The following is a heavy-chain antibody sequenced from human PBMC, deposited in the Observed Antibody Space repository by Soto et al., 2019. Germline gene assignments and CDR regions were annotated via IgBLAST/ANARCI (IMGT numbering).Heavy chain of an antibody. J-gene: IGHJ4*02. CDR2: INPSNGAT. CDR1: GYTFTTCY. D-gene: IGHD3-22*01. CDR3: AREFYYCDTSGRQYYFDF. V-gene: IGHV1-46*01. Sequence: WASVKVSCKASGYTFTTCYMHWVRQAPGQGLEWMGIINPSNGATSYAQKFQGRVTMTRDTSTSTFYMELSSLRSEDTAVYYCAREFYYCDTSGRQYYFDFWGPGTLVTVSS.